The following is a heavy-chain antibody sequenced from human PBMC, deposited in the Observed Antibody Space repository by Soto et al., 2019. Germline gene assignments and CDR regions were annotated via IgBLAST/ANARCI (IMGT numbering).Heavy chain of an antibody. Sequence: SETLSLTCTVSGGSISSSSYYWGWIRQPPGKGLEWIGSIYYSGSTYYNPSLKSRVTISVDTSKNQFSLKLSSVTAADTAVYYCASTPAYYDILTGYYPPYGMDVWGQGTTVPVSS. CDR2: IYYSGST. J-gene: IGHJ6*02. CDR1: GGSISSSSYY. V-gene: IGHV4-39*01. D-gene: IGHD3-9*01. CDR3: ASTPAYYDILTGYYPPYGMDV.